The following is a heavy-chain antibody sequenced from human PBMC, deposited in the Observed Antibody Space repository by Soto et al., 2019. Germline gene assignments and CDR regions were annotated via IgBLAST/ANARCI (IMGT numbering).Heavy chain of an antibody. CDR3: ARGGYYGSGTHPNWFDP. Sequence: QVPLVESGGGVVQPGRSLRLSCAASGFTFSSYAMHWVRQAPGKGLEWVAVISYDGSNKYYADSVKGRFTISRDHSKNTLYLQMNSRRAEDTAVYYCARGGYYGSGTHPNWFDPWGQGTLVTVSS. D-gene: IGHD3-10*01. V-gene: IGHV3-30-3*01. J-gene: IGHJ5*02. CDR1: GFTFSSYA. CDR2: ISYDGSNK.